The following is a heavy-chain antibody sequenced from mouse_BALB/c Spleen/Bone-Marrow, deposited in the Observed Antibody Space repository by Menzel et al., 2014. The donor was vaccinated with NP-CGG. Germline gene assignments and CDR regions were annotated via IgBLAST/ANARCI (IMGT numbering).Heavy chain of an antibody. CDR2: ICAGGST. J-gene: IGHJ4*01. D-gene: IGHD1-1*01. Sequence: QVQLQQSGPGLVSPSQSLSITCTVSGFSLTSYGVHWVRQPPGKVLEWLRVICAGGSTNYNSALMSRLSISKDNSKSQVFLKMNSLQTDDTAMYYCARGSYYEGAMDYWGQGTSVTVSS. CDR3: ARGSYYEGAMDY. CDR1: GFSLTSYG. V-gene: IGHV2-9*02.